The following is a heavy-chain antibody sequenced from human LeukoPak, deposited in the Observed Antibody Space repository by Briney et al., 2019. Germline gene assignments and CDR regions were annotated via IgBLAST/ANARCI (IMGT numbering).Heavy chain of an antibody. CDR1: GFRFSDYW. Sequence: GGSLRLSCAASGFRFSDYWISWVRQAPGKGLEWVANIKKDGSGKNYVDSVKGRFTISRDNAKNSLYLQMNSLRVEDTAVYYCTTEFGRPGYWGQGTLVTVSS. CDR2: IKKDGSGK. D-gene: IGHD3-16*01. J-gene: IGHJ4*02. V-gene: IGHV3-7*05. CDR3: TTEFGRPGY.